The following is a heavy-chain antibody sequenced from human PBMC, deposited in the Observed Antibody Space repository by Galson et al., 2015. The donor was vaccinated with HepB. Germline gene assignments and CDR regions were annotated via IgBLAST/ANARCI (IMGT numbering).Heavy chain of an antibody. D-gene: IGHD3-16*01. CDR2: ISSSSTYT. J-gene: IGHJ4*02. Sequence: SLRLSCAASGFTFSDYYMSWIRQAPGQGLEWVSYISSSSTYTNYADSVRGRFTISRDNAKNSLYLKINSLRAEDTAVYYCARTRMAVSYVFDYWGQGTLVTVSS. CDR3: ARTRMAVSYVFDY. CDR1: GFTFSDYY. V-gene: IGHV3-11*03.